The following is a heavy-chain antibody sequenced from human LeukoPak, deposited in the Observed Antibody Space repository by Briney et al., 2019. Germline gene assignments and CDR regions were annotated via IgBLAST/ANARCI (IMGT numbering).Heavy chain of an antibody. D-gene: IGHD6-19*01. J-gene: IGHJ4*02. V-gene: IGHV3-23*01. CDR2: ISGSGGST. CDR3: AKLRLYSSGWYYFDY. CDR1: GFTFSSYG. Sequence: GRSLRLSCAASGFTFSSYGMSWVRQAPGKGLEWVSAISGSGGSTYYADSVKGRFTISRDNSKNTLYLQMNSLRAEDTAVYYCAKLRLYSSGWYYFDYWGQGTLVTVSS.